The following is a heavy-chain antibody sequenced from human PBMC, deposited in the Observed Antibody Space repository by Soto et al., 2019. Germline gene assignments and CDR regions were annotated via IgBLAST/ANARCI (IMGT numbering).Heavy chain of an antibody. CDR1: GGSISGYY. Sequence: QVQLQESGPGLVKPSETLSLTCTVSGGSISGYYWSWIRQPPGKRLEWIGYVSYSGTTIYNPSLKSRVAISVDTCKIQFSLKLSSVSAADTAVYYCARVVSGWPLGWFDPWGQGTVVTVAS. CDR2: VSYSGTT. CDR3: ARVVSGWPLGWFDP. V-gene: IGHV4-59*01. D-gene: IGHD6-19*01. J-gene: IGHJ5*02.